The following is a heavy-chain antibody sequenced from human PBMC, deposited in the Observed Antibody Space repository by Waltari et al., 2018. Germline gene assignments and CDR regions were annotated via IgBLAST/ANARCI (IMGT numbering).Heavy chain of an antibody. CDR3: AKVMSDILTGPYY. J-gene: IGHJ4*02. V-gene: IGHV3-30*02. CDR2: IRYDGSNK. CDR1: GFTFSSYG. Sequence: QVQLVESGGGVVQPGGSLRLSCAASGFTFSSYGMHWVRQAPGKGLEWVAFIRYDGSNKYYADSVKGRFTISRDNSKNTLYLQMNSLRAEDTAVYYCAKVMSDILTGPYYWGQGTLVTVSS. D-gene: IGHD3-9*01.